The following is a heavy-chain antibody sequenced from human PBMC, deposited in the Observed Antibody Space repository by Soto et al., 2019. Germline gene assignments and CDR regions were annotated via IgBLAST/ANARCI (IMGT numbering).Heavy chain of an antibody. D-gene: IGHD3-10*01. CDR3: ATRLYYGSGSYYGYWFDP. J-gene: IGHJ5*02. Sequence: ASVKVSCKASGYTFTSFGVNWVRQAPGQGLEWMGWINAYNGNTNYAQKFQGRVTMTEDTSTDTAYMELSSLRSEDTAVYYCATRLYYGSGSYYGYWFDPWGQGTLVTVSS. CDR1: GYTFTSFG. CDR2: INAYNGNT. V-gene: IGHV1-18*01.